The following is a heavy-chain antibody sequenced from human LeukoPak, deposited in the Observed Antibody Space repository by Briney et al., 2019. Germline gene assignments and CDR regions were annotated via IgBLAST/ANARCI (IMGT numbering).Heavy chain of an antibody. Sequence: ASVKVSCKASGYTFTGYYMHWVRQAPGQGLEWMGRINPNSGGTNYAQKFQGRVTMPRDTSISTAYMELSRLRSDDTAVYYCAREGYCSGGSCYQHWGQGTLVTVSS. CDR1: GYTFTGYY. CDR3: AREGYCSGGSCYQH. CDR2: INPNSGGT. D-gene: IGHD2-15*01. V-gene: IGHV1-2*06. J-gene: IGHJ4*02.